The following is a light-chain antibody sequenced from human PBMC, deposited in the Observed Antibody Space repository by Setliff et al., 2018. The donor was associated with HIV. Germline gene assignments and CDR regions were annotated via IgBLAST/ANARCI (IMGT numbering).Light chain of an antibody. Sequence: QSVLTQPASVSGSPGQSIATACTGASGDISDYVSWYQLHPGKAPKLMIYDVSYRPSGVSSRFSGSRSGNTASLTISGLQPEDEADYFCCSYSGDSVWVFGAGTKVTVL. J-gene: IGLJ3*02. CDR1: SGDISDY. CDR3: CSYSGDSVWV. CDR2: DVS. V-gene: IGLV2-14*03.